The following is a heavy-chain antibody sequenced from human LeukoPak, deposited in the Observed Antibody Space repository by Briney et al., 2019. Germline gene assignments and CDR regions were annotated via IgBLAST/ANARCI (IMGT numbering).Heavy chain of an antibody. J-gene: IGHJ6*02. D-gene: IGHD4-17*01. Sequence: SETLSLTCTVSGGSISYYYWSWIRQSPGKGLEWIGHIYYNGTTNYNPSLKSRVTISVDTSKNQFSLQLRSVTAADTAVYYCAREDPQTTVPEGMDVWGQGTTVTVSS. V-gene: IGHV4-59*01. CDR2: IYYNGTT. CDR3: AREDPQTTVPEGMDV. CDR1: GGSISYYY.